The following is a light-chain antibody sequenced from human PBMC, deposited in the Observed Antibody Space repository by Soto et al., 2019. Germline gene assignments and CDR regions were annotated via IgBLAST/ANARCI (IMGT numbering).Light chain of an antibody. J-gene: IGKJ3*01. CDR2: DAS. CDR3: QQYGSSPRIT. V-gene: IGKV3-20*01. CDR1: QSVSSSY. Sequence: EIVLTQSPGTLSLSPGERATLSCRASQSVSSSYLAWYQQKPGQAPRLLIYDASSRATGIPDRFSGSGSGTDFTLTVYRLEPEDFAVYYCQQYGSSPRITFGPGTKVDIK.